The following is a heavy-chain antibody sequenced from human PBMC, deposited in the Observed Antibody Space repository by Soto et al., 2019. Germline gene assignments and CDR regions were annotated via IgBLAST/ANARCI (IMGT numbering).Heavy chain of an antibody. Sequence: GESLKISCAASGFTFSSYWMSWVRQAPGKGLEWVANIKQDGSEKYYVDSVKGRFTISRDNAKNSLYLQMNSLRAEDTAVYYCARGDLDFLGDYGDPSGDYFDYWGQGTLVTVSS. D-gene: IGHD4-17*01. CDR3: ARGDLDFLGDYGDPSGDYFDY. J-gene: IGHJ4*02. CDR1: GFTFSSYW. V-gene: IGHV3-7*01. CDR2: IKQDGSEK.